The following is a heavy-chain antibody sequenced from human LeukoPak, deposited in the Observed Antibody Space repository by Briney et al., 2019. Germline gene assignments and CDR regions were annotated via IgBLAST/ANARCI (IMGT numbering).Heavy chain of an antibody. V-gene: IGHV3-23*01. J-gene: IGHJ4*02. CDR2: INDNGSTR. Sequence: PGGSLRLSCGASGFTFSNYAMSWVRQAPGKGLEWVSGINDNGSTRFYAASVKGRFTSSRDNPKNTLYLQMNGLRVEDTAVYYCAKDAPSSGWFYFDYWGQGTLVTVSS. CDR1: GFTFSNYA. CDR3: AKDAPSSGWFYFDY. D-gene: IGHD6-19*01.